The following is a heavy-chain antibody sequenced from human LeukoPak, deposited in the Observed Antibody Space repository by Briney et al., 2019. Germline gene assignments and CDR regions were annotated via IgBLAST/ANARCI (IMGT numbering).Heavy chain of an antibody. D-gene: IGHD3-22*01. Sequence: SETLSLTCTVSGGSISNYYWSWIRQPPGKGLEWIGYISYSGVTNYNPSLKSRVTLSVHTSKNQFSLNLSSVTAADTAVYYCARLRLFPDYFDYWGQGTLVTVSS. CDR3: ARLRLFPDYFDY. J-gene: IGHJ4*02. CDR2: ISYSGVT. CDR1: GGSISNYY. V-gene: IGHV4-59*01.